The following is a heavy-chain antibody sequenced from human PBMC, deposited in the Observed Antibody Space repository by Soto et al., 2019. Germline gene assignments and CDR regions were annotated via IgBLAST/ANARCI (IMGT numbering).Heavy chain of an antibody. Sequence: QAELVQSAADVKKPGASVKVSCKASGYSVTADYMHWVRQAPGQGLQWLGWSNPNTGVTHFAQKFQGWVTMTRDTSINTAYMELTRLKSDDTAFYVSVRSPDDFRYGLDVWGQGTTVTLSS. J-gene: IGHJ6*02. CDR1: GYSVTADY. CDR3: VRSPDDFRYGLDV. D-gene: IGHD2-21*02. CDR2: SNPNTGVT. V-gene: IGHV1-2*04.